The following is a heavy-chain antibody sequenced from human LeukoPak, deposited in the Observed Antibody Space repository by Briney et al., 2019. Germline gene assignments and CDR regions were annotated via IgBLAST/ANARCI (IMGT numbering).Heavy chain of an antibody. D-gene: IGHD6-19*01. V-gene: IGHV3-72*01. Sequence: GGSLRLSCAVSGFTFSDHFLDWVRQAPGKGLEWVGRSRNKAKSYTTEYAASVKGRFTISRDDSKNSLYLQMNNLRTEDTAVYYCVRVGSVAGSDYLDYWGQGTLVTVSS. J-gene: IGHJ4*02. CDR3: VRVGSVAGSDYLDY. CDR1: GFTFSDHF. CDR2: SRNKAKSYTT.